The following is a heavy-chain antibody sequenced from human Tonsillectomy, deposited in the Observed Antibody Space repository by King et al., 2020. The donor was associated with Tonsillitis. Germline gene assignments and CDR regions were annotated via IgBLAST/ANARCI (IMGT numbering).Heavy chain of an antibody. CDR1: GYTFTSYF. Sequence: VQLVESGAEVEKPGASVMLSCKASGYTFTSYFMHWVRQAPGQGLEWMGIINPSGGSTTYAQKFQGRVTMTRDTATSTVYMELSSLRSADTAVYYCARLTNTYGDYEGAFDIWGQGTLVTVSS. CDR2: INPSGGST. V-gene: IGHV1-46*01. D-gene: IGHD4-17*01. J-gene: IGHJ3*02. CDR3: ARLTNTYGDYEGAFDI.